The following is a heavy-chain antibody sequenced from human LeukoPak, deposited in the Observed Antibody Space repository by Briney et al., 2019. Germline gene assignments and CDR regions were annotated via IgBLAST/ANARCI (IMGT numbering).Heavy chain of an antibody. D-gene: IGHD3-9*01. CDR2: ISSSSSTI. Sequence: GGSLRLSCAASGFTVSSYSMNWVRQAPGKGLEWVSYISSSSSTIYYEDSVKGRFTISRDNAKNSLYQQMNSLRAEDTAVYYCARDRTIINYDILTADAFDFWGQGTMVTVSS. CDR1: GFTVSSYS. J-gene: IGHJ3*01. CDR3: ARDRTIINYDILTADAFDF. V-gene: IGHV3-48*04.